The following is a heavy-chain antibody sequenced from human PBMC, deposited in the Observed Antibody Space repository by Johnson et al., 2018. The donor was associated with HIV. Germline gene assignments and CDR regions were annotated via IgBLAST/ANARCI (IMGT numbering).Heavy chain of an antibody. CDR1: GFTFSSYA. D-gene: IGHD5-18*01. Sequence: VQLVESGGGVVQPGGSLRLSCAASGFTFSSYAMSWVRQAPGKGLEWVAAISGSGGSTFYADSVKGRFTISRENSKNTLYLQMNSLRAEDTAVYYCAKVGGYSYGESWCQGTMVTVSS. CDR2: ISGSGGST. CDR3: AKVGGYSYGES. J-gene: IGHJ3*01. V-gene: IGHV3-23*04.